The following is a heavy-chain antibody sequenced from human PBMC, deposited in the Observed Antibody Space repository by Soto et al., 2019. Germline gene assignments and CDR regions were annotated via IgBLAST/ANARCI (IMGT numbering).Heavy chain of an antibody. CDR2: IWYDGSNK. CDR3: ARECFLLNYWWVTCESAAGIDY. CDR1: GFTFSSYG. D-gene: IGHD6-13*01. J-gene: IGHJ4*02. Sequence: PGGSLRLSCAASGFTFSSYGMHWVRQAPGKGLEWVAVIWYDGSNKYYADSVKGRFTISRDNSKNTLYLQMNSLRAEDTAVYYCARECFLLNYWWVTCESAAGIDYWGQGSLVTVSS. V-gene: IGHV3-33*01.